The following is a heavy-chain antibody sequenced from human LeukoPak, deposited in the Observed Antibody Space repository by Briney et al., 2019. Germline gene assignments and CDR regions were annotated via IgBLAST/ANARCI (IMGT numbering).Heavy chain of an antibody. Sequence: EASVKVSCKASGYTLTDYYMHWVRQAPGQGLEWMGRINPNSGGTNYAQKFQGRVTTTRDTSISTVYMELSRLRSDDTAVYYCARVGYYESSGYYEYWGQGTLVTVSS. CDR3: ARVGYYESSGYYEY. J-gene: IGHJ4*02. CDR1: GYTLTDYY. D-gene: IGHD3-22*01. CDR2: INPNSGGT. V-gene: IGHV1-2*06.